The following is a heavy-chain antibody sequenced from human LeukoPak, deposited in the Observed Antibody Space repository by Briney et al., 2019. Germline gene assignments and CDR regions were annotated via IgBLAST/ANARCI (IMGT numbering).Heavy chain of an antibody. CDR2: IYSGGSK. CDR3: VGGYCSTTACSPLDY. V-gene: IGHV3-53*05. Sequence: PGGSLRLSCAASGFIVSSNYMNWVRQAPGKGLEWVSVIYSGGSKYYADSVRGRFTISRDNSKNTLYLQMNSLRAEDSAVYYCVGGYCSTTACSPLDYWGQGTLVTVSS. J-gene: IGHJ4*02. CDR1: GFIVSSNY. D-gene: IGHD2-2*01.